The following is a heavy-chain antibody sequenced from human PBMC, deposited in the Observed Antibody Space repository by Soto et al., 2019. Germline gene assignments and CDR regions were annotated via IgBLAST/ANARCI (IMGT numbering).Heavy chain of an antibody. J-gene: IGHJ4*02. V-gene: IGHV3-21*06. CDR3: AREGVHNYNEYYFDY. D-gene: IGHD3-22*01. CDR2: ISGIRDYI. Sequence: LRLSCEASGFTFSYYALHWVRRAPGKGLEWVSSISGIRDYIRYADSVKGRFTISRDNAKTSLYLQMNSLTAEDTAVYYCAREGVHNYNEYYFDYWGQGTLVTVSS. CDR1: GFTFSYYA.